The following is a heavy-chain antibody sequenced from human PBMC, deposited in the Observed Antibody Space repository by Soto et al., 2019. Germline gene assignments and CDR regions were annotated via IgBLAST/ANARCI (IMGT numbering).Heavy chain of an antibody. CDR3: AGVGPCYAIDY. V-gene: IGHV4-30-4*01. CDR2: IYYSGST. J-gene: IGHJ4*02. Sequence: QVQLQESGPGLVKPSQTLSLTCTVSGGSISSGDSHWSWIRQPPGKGLEGIGYIYYSGSTYYNPSVKRXXAXDXXPSKNPFSPQVSSVTAADPAVYYCAGVGPCYAIDYWGQGTLVTVSS. CDR1: GGSISSGDSH. D-gene: IGHD2-2*01.